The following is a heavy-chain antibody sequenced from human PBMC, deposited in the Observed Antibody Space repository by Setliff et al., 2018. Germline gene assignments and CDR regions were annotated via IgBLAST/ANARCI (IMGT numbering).Heavy chain of an antibody. J-gene: IGHJ4*02. V-gene: IGHV4-4*07. D-gene: IGHD3-22*01. CDR1: GGSISSYY. Sequence: ETLSLTCTVSGGSISSYYWSWIRQPAGKGLEWIGRIYTSGSTNYNPSLKSRVTMSVDTSKNQFSLKLSSVTAADTAVYYCARARDTSGYFQYYFDFGGQGTLVTVSS. CDR2: IYTSGST. CDR3: ARARDTSGYFQYYFDF.